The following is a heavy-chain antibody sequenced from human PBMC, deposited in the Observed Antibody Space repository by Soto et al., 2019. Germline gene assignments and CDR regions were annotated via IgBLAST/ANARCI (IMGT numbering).Heavy chain of an antibody. Sequence: GGSLRLSCAASGFSISIHRMTWVRQAPGKGLEWVSSISSSNTYIYYSESVRGRFTISRDNAKNSLYLQMNSLRAEDTAVYYCAKVSPLRTTQPPGHWGQGTLVTVSS. CDR1: GFSISIHR. CDR2: ISSSNTYI. J-gene: IGHJ4*02. V-gene: IGHV3-21*01. D-gene: IGHD7-27*01. CDR3: AKVSPLRTTQPPGH.